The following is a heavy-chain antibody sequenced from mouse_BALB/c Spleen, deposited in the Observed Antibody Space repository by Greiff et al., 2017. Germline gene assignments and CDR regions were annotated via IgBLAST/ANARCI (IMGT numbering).Heavy chain of an antibody. V-gene: IGHV5-17*02. CDR2: ISSGSSTI. D-gene: IGHD3-3*01. Sequence: EVQGVESGGGLVQPGGSRKLSCAASGFTFSSFGMHWVRQAPEKGLEWVAYISSGSSTIYYADTVKGRFTISRDNPKNTLFLQMTSLRSEDTAMYYCARETRDYFDYWGQGTTLTVSS. J-gene: IGHJ2*01. CDR3: ARETRDYFDY. CDR1: GFTFSSFG.